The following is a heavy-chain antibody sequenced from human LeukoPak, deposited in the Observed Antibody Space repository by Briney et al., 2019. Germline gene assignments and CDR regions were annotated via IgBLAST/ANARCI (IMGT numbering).Heavy chain of an antibody. CDR3: ASSDIVVVPAASRGAYYFDY. V-gene: IGHV4-34*01. Sequence: SETLSLTCTVSGASISSYYWSWIRQPPGKGLEWIGEINHSGSTNYNPSLKSRVTISVDTSKNQFSLKLSSVTAADTAVYYCASSDIVVVPAASRGAYYFDYWGQGTLVTVSS. J-gene: IGHJ4*02. CDR1: GASISSYY. CDR2: INHSGST. D-gene: IGHD2-2*01.